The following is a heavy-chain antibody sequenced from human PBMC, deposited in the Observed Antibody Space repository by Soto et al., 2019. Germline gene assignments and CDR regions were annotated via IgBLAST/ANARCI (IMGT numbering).Heavy chain of an antibody. CDR1: GGSISSGGYY. J-gene: IGHJ5*02. Sequence: TLSLTCTVSGGSISSGGYYWSWIRQHPGKGLEWIGYIYYSGTTYYNPSLKSRVTISVDTSKNQFSLKLSSVSAADTALYYCARCSLVVVPAPGFDPWGRGTLVSVSS. V-gene: IGHV4-31*03. D-gene: IGHD2-2*01. CDR2: IYYSGTT. CDR3: ARCSLVVVPAPGFDP.